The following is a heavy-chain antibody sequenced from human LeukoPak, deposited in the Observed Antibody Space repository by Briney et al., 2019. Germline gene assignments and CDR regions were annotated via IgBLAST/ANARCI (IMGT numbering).Heavy chain of an antibody. V-gene: IGHV3-48*02. D-gene: IGHD3-3*01. CDR1: GFTFSSYW. Sequence: GGSLRLSCAASGFTFSSYWMNWARQAPGKGLEWVSYISSSSSTIYYADSVKGRFTISRDNAKNSLYLQMNSLRDEDTAVYYCARDRRDITIFGVVIDNWFDPWGQGTLVTVSS. J-gene: IGHJ5*02. CDR3: ARDRRDITIFGVVIDNWFDP. CDR2: ISSSSSTI.